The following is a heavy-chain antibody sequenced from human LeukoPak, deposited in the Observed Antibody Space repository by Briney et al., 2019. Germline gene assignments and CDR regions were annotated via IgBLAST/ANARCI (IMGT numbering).Heavy chain of an antibody. J-gene: IGHJ4*02. CDR3: ARQASGEVAVIAFDY. CDR1: GGSISSSSYY. Sequence: SETLSLTCTVSGGSISSSSYYWGWIRQPPGKGLEWIGSICYSGSTYYNPSLKSRVTISVDTSKNQFSLKLSSVTAADTAVYYCARQASGEVAVIAFDYWGQGTLVTVSS. D-gene: IGHD2-15*01. CDR2: ICYSGST. V-gene: IGHV4-39*01.